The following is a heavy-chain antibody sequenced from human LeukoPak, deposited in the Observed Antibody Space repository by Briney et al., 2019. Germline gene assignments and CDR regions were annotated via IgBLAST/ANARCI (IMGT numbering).Heavy chain of an antibody. J-gene: IGHJ5*02. CDR2: INPNSGGT. D-gene: IGHD2-8*01. CDR1: GYTFTGYY. CDR3: ARDEYCTNGVCRYNWFDP. V-gene: IGHV1-2*02. Sequence: ASVKVSCKASGYTFTGYYMHWVRQAPGQGLEWMGWINPNSGGTNYALKFQGRVTMTRDTSISTAYMELSRLRSDDTAVYYCARDEYCTNGVCRYNWFDPWGQGTLVTVSS.